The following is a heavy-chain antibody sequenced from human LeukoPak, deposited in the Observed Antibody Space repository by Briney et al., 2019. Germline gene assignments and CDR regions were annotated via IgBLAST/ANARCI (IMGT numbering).Heavy chain of an antibody. V-gene: IGHV3-30*04. D-gene: IGHD3-10*01. CDR3: ARSGRYYYGSGSYPPGPDY. Sequence: PGRSLRLSCAASGFTLSSYAMHWVRQAPSKGLEWVAVISYDGSNKYYADSVKGRFTISRDNSKNTLYLQMNSLRAEDTAVYYCARSGRYYYGSGSYPPGPDYWGQGTLVTVSS. J-gene: IGHJ4*02. CDR2: ISYDGSNK. CDR1: GFTLSSYA.